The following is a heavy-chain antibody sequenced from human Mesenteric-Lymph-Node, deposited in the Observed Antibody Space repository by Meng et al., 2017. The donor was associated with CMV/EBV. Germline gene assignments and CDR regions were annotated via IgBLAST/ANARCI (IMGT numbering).Heavy chain of an antibody. CDR3: TRLPHPKVATTFYYYGMDV. J-gene: IGHJ6*02. V-gene: IGHV3-7*01. D-gene: IGHD5-12*01. Sequence: GESLKISCAASGFTFSSYWMTWVRQAPGKGLEWVANIKDDGSEKYYVGSVRGRFNVSRDNAKNSFYLQMNSLTAEDTAVYFCTRLPHPKVATTFYYYGMDVWGQGTTVTVSS. CDR1: GFTFSSYW. CDR2: IKDDGSEK.